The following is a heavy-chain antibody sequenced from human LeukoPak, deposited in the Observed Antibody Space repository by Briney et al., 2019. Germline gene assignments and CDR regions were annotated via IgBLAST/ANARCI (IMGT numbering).Heavy chain of an antibody. D-gene: IGHD3-22*01. J-gene: IGHJ4*02. CDR3: ARATHSYYYDSSGYYSAFDY. V-gene: IGHV1-69*13. Sequence: SVKVSCKASGGTFSSYAISWVRQAPGQGLEWMGGIIPIFGTANYAQKFQGRVTITADESTSTAYMELSSLRSEDTAVYYCARATHSYYYDSSGYYSAFDYWGQGTLVTVSS. CDR1: GGTFSSYA. CDR2: IIPIFGTA.